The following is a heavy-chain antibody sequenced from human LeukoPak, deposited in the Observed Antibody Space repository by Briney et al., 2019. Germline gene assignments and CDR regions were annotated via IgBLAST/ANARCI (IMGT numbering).Heavy chain of an antibody. Sequence: GESLKVSCKGSGYTFTSYWVGWVRQVPGKGLEWMGIIYPGDSDTRYSPSFQGQVSISVDKSISTAYLQWTSLKASDTAMYYCARRGSGWYVDYWGQGTLVTVSS. CDR2: IYPGDSDT. D-gene: IGHD6-19*01. V-gene: IGHV5-51*01. CDR3: ARRGSGWYVDY. J-gene: IGHJ4*02. CDR1: GYTFTSYW.